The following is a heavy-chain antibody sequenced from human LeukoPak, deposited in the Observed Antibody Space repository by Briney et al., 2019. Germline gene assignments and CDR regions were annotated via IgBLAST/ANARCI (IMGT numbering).Heavy chain of an antibody. V-gene: IGHV3-66*01. Sequence: PGGSLRLSCAASGFTFSSYAVSWVRQAPGKGLEWVSVIYSGGSTYYADSVKGRFTISRDNSKNTLYLQMNSLRAEDTAVYYCARTAMGKVGAKTFGYFDYWGQGTLVTVSS. J-gene: IGHJ4*02. CDR1: GFTFSSYA. CDR2: IYSGGST. D-gene: IGHD1-26*01. CDR3: ARTAMGKVGAKTFGYFDY.